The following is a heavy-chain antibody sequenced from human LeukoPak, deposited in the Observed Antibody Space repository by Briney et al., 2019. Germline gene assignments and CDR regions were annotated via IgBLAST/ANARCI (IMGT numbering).Heavy chain of an antibody. CDR3: ARGDRCSSTSCYAFDI. J-gene: IGHJ3*02. D-gene: IGHD2-2*01. CDR2: IYSSGST. CDR1: GGSISSYY. Sequence: SETLSLTCTVSGGSISSYYWGWIRQPAGKGLEWIGRIYSSGSTNYNPSLKSRVTMSVDTSKNQFSLKLSSVTAADTAVYYCARGDRCSSTSCYAFDIWGQGTMVTVSS. V-gene: IGHV4-4*07.